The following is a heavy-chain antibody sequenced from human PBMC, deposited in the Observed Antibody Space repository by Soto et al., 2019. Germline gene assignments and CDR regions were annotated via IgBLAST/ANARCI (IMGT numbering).Heavy chain of an antibody. Sequence: GGSLRLSCAASGFTFSSYGMHWVRQAPSKGLEWVAVISYDGSNKYYADSEKGRFTISRDNSKNTLYLQMNSLRAEDTAVYYCAKDPLYSSRGAQDFDYWGQGTLVTVS. CDR1: GFTFSSYG. CDR2: ISYDGSNK. D-gene: IGHD6-13*01. V-gene: IGHV3-30*18. CDR3: AKDPLYSSRGAQDFDY. J-gene: IGHJ4*02.